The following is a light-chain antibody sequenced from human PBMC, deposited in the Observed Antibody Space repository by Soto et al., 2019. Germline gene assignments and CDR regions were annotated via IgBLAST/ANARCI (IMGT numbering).Light chain of an antibody. CDR3: RSYSTSDFYV. CDR1: TSDIRFYDY. CDR2: GVT. Sequence: QSLLNQPGSVCASPGQSVTISCTGTTSDIRFYDYVSSYQQYPGKAPKLLIYGVTIRPSGISNRFSGSKSGSTASLTISGPRDEDEADYDCRSYSTSDFYVCGSGTKVTVL. J-gene: IGLJ1*01. V-gene: IGLV2-14*01.